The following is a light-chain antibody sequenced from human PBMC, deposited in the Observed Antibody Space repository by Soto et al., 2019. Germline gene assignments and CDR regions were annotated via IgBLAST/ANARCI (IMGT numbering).Light chain of an antibody. CDR2: EVS. J-gene: IGLJ1*01. V-gene: IGLV2-14*01. Sequence: QSVLTQPASVSVSPGQTITTSCTGSSSDIGGYEFVSWFQQHPGKVPKLIIYEVSNRPSGVSDRFSGAKSGKTASLTISGLQPDDEAEYYCTSYSVTGTHYLFGSGTKVTVL. CDR1: SSDIGGYEF. CDR3: TSYSVTGTHYL.